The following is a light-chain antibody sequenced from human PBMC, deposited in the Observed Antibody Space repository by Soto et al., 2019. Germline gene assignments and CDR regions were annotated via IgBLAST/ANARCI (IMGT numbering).Light chain of an antibody. V-gene: IGLV1-36*01. CDR3: ATWDDSLHGVV. CDR2: FDD. Sequence: QSVLTQPPSVSEAPRQRVTISCSGSTSNIGNNAVSWYQQFPGKAPTLIIYFDDLLPSGVSDRFSGSKSGTSASLGISGLQAEDDADYYCATWDDSLHGVVFGGGTKLTVL. CDR1: TSNIGNNA. J-gene: IGLJ2*01.